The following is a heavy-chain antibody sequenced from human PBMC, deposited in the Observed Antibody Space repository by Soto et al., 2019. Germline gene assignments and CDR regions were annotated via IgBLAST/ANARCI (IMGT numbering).Heavy chain of an antibody. J-gene: IGHJ6*02. Sequence: GGSLRLSCAASGFTFSSYWMSWVRQAPGKGLEWVANIKQDGSEKYYVDSVKGRFTISRDNAKNSLYLQMNSLRAEDTAVYYCARENRMVRGVNYYYYGMDVWGQGTTVTVSS. D-gene: IGHD3-10*01. V-gene: IGHV3-7*03. CDR1: GFTFSSYW. CDR3: ARENRMVRGVNYYYYGMDV. CDR2: IKQDGSEK.